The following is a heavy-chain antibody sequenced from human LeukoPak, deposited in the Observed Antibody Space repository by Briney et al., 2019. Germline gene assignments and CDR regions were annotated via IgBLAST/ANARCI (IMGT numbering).Heavy chain of an antibody. CDR1: GFPSSSYW. CDR3: TRVGYIDEGIDY. D-gene: IGHD5-24*01. CDR2: IKQDGSKK. J-gene: IGHJ4*02. Sequence: GGSLRLSCVASGFPSSSYWMTWVRQAPGKGLEWVANIKQDGSKKSYVDSVKGRFTISRDNAKNSLYLQMNSLRAEDTAIYYCTRVGYIDEGIDYWGQGTLVTVSS. V-gene: IGHV3-7*04.